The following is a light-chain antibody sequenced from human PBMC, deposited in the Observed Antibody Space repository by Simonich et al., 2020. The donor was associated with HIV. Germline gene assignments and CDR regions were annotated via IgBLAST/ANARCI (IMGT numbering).Light chain of an antibody. Sequence: QSALTQPASVSGSPGQSITISCAGTNSDVGGYNYVSWYQQHPGKAPKLMIYDAPKRPSGVSNRCSGSTSGNTASLTISGLQAEDEADYYCCSYAGSSTWVFGGGTKVTVL. V-gene: IGLV2-23*01. CDR1: NSDVGGYNY. CDR2: DAP. J-gene: IGLJ3*02. CDR3: CSYAGSSTWV.